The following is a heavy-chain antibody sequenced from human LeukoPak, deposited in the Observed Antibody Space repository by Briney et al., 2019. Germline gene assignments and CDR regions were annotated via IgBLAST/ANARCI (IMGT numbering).Heavy chain of an antibody. CDR2: INPNSGGT. D-gene: IGHD3-22*01. Sequence: ASVTVSCKASGYTFIGYYIHWVRQAPGQGLEWMGRINPNSGGTNYAQTFQGRAPTTRDSSISTAFMELRRLPSNDAGVYYSGRVRVTNYYSADWGQATLVTVSS. CDR1: GYTFIGYY. CDR3: GRVRVTNYYSAD. V-gene: IGHV1-2*05. J-gene: IGHJ4*02.